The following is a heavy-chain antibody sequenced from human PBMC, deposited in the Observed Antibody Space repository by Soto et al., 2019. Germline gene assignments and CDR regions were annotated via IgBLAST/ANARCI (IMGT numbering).Heavy chain of an antibody. D-gene: IGHD3-9*01. CDR3: ARRPHYDILTGYYSDY. CDR2: ISYSGST. CDR1: GGSISSSSYH. V-gene: IGHV4-39*01. Sequence: SETLSLTCSVSGGSISSSSYHWGWIRQPPGKGLEWIGTISYSGSTYYNPSLKSRVTISVDTSKNQFSLRLNSVTAADTAVYYCARRPHYDILTGYYSDYWGQGTLVTVSS. J-gene: IGHJ4*02.